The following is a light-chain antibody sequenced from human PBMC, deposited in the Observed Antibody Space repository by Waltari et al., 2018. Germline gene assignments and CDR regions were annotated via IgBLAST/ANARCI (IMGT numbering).Light chain of an antibody. V-gene: IGLV2-11*01. CDR3: CAYAGSNIFV. CDR2: DVH. J-gene: IGLJ1*01. Sequence: QSALTQPRSVSGSPGQSVTISCTGTSSDIGSYHFVSWYQQQSGKAPKVIIYDVHERPSGVPDRFPGSRSGNTSSLTISRLQADDEGEYYCCAYAGSNIFVFGVGTQLTVL. CDR1: SSDIGSYHF.